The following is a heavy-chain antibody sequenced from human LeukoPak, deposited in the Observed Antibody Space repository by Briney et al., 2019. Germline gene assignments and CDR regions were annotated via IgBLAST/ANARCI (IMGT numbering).Heavy chain of an antibody. V-gene: IGHV4-59*01. CDR2: IYYSGST. D-gene: IGHD2-2*01. J-gene: IGHJ4*02. CDR1: GGSISSYY. Sequence: SETLSLTCTVSGGSISSYYWSWIRQPPGKGLEWIGYIYYSGSTNYNPSLKSRVTISVDTSKNQFSLKLSSVTAADTAVYYCARYCSSTSCPYYFDYWGQGTLVTVSS. CDR3: ARYCSSTSCPYYFDY.